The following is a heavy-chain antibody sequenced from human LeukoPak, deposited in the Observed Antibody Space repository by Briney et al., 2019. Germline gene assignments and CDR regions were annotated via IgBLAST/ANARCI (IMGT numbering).Heavy chain of an antibody. CDR2: MNPNGGNT. CDR3: ARGYYGSGSPDPEIDY. D-gene: IGHD3-10*01. Sequence: ASVKVSCKASGYTFTSYDINWVRQATGQGLEWMGWMNPNGGNTGYAQKFQGRVTMTRNTSISTAYMELSSLRSEDTAVYYCARGYYGSGSPDPEIDYWGQGTLVTVSS. V-gene: IGHV1-8*01. J-gene: IGHJ4*02. CDR1: GYTFTSYD.